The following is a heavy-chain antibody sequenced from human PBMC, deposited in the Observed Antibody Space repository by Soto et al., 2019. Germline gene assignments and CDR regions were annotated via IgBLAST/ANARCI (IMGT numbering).Heavy chain of an antibody. CDR2: IYYSGST. CDR3: ARLIGDSWLDS. V-gene: IGHV4-59*01. J-gene: IGHJ5*01. CDR1: GGSISSYY. D-gene: IGHD2-8*01. Sequence: PSETLSLTCTVSGGSISSYYWSWIRQPPGKGLEWIGYIYYSGSTNYNPSLKSRVTISVDRSKNQFSLKLSSVTAADTAVYYCARLIGDSWLDSWGQGTLVTVSS.